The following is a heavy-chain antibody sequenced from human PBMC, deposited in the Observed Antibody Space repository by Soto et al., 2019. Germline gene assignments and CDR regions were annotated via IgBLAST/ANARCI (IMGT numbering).Heavy chain of an antibody. CDR1: EFTFSTYW. Sequence: GSLRLSCAASEFTFSTYWMHWVRQAPGKGLVWVSRINSDGGTTTYADSVKGRFTISRDNAKNTLYLQMNSLRAEDTAVYYCAITSPHYFEYWGRGTLVTVSS. CDR2: INSDGGTT. CDR3: AITSPHYFEY. D-gene: IGHD2-2*01. J-gene: IGHJ4*02. V-gene: IGHV3-74*01.